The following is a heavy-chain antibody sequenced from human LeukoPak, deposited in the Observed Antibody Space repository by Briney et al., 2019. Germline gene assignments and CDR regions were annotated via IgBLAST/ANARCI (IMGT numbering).Heavy chain of an antibody. CDR1: GGSISSGSYY. CDR3: ARNFWSGYRVDYYYYYYMDV. CDR2: IYTSGST. J-gene: IGHJ6*03. V-gene: IGHV4-61*02. Sequence: SETLSLTCTVSGGSISSGSYYWSWIRQPAGKGLEWIGRIYTSGSTNYNPSLKSRVTISVDTSKNQFSLKLSSVTAADTAVYYCARNFWSGYRVDYYYYYYMDVWGKGTTVTVSS. D-gene: IGHD3-3*01.